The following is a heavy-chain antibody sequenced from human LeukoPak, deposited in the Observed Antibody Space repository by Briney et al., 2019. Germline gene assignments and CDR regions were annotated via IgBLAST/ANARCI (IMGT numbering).Heavy chain of an antibody. CDR2: INHSGST. Sequence: SETLSLTCAVYGGSFSGYYWSWIRQPPGRGLEWIGEINHSGSTNYNPSLKSRVTISVDTSKNQFSLKLSSVTAADTAVYYCASIHYDILTGYYRSPYFDYWGQGTLVTVSS. V-gene: IGHV4-34*01. J-gene: IGHJ4*02. CDR1: GGSFSGYY. CDR3: ASIHYDILTGYYRSPYFDY. D-gene: IGHD3-9*01.